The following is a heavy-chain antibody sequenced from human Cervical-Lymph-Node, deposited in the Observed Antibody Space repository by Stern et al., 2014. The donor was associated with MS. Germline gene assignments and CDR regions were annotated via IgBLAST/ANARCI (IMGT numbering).Heavy chain of an antibody. CDR2: IHNSGST. CDR1: GGSISSSNW. V-gene: IGHV4-4*02. D-gene: IGHD6-6*01. Sequence: QVQLQESGPGLVKPSGTLSLTCAVSGGSISSSNWWSWVRQPPGEGLEWIGEIHNSGSTNYNPTLTRRITISSNKAKNQVSLKLSSETAADTAVYYCAWSSSLAHAVDYWGQGTLVTVSS. J-gene: IGHJ4*02. CDR3: AWSSSLAHAVDY.